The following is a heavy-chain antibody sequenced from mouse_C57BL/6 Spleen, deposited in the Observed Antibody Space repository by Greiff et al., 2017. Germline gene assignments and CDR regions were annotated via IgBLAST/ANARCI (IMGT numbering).Heavy chain of an antibody. D-gene: IGHD2-3*01. CDR3: ARGYDHDAMDY. CDR1: GFTFSSYA. CDR2: ISDGGSYT. Sequence: EVQGVESGGGLVKPGGSLKLSCAASGFTFSSYAMSWVRQTPEKRLEWVATISDGGSYTYYPDNVKGRFTISRDNAKNNLYLQMSHLKSEDTAMYYCARGYDHDAMDYWGQGTSVTVSS. V-gene: IGHV5-4*01. J-gene: IGHJ4*01.